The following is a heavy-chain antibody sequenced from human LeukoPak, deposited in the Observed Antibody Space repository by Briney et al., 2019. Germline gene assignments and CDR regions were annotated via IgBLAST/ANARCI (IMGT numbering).Heavy chain of an antibody. D-gene: IGHD1-14*01. Sequence: SETLSLTCTVSGGSISSSSYYWGWIRQPPGKGLEWIGSIYYSGSTYYNPSLKSRVTISVDTSKNQFSLQLNSVTPEDTAVYYCARGRNQLGLWGQGALVTVSS. J-gene: IGHJ4*02. CDR1: GGSISSSSYY. CDR3: ARGRNQLGL. V-gene: IGHV4-39*01. CDR2: IYYSGST.